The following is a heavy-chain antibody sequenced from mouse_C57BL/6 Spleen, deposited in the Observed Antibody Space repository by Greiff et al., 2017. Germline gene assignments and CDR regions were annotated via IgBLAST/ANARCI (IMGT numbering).Heavy chain of an antibody. Sequence: QVQLKQSGPGLVAPSQSLSITCTVSGFSLTSYGVSWVRQPPGKGLEWLGVIWGDGSTNYHSALISRLSISKDNSKSQVFLKLNSLQTDDTATYYCAKANALYYYGSSSYYAMDYWGQGTSVTVSS. CDR1: GFSLTSYG. CDR3: AKANALYYYGSSSYYAMDY. D-gene: IGHD1-1*01. V-gene: IGHV2-3*01. CDR2: IWGDGST. J-gene: IGHJ4*01.